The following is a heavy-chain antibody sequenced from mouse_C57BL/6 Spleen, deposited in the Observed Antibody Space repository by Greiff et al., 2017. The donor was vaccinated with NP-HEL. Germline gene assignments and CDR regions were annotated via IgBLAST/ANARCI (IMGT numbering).Heavy chain of an antibody. J-gene: IGHJ4*01. CDR3: ARQTGYGSSYYAMDY. V-gene: IGHV5-6*02. Sequence: DVKLVESGGDLVKPGGSLKLSCAASGFTFSSYGMSWVRQTPDKRLEWVATISSGGSYTYYPDSVKGRFTISRDNAKNTLYLQMSSLKSEDTAMYYCARQTGYGSSYYAMDYWGQGTSVTVSS. CDR2: ISSGGSYT. CDR1: GFTFSSYG. D-gene: IGHD1-1*01.